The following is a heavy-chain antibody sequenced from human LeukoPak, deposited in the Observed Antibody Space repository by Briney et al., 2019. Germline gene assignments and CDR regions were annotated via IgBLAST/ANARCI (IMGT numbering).Heavy chain of an antibody. Sequence: GGSLRLSCAASGFTYGNYWMAWVRQAPGKGREGVASIMFDESAQHYVDSVKGRFTLSRDTAKNSMYLQMNSLGAEDTAVYFCTRVTTNGYFEYWGQGTLVTVSS. CDR2: IMFDESAQ. V-gene: IGHV3-7*04. D-gene: IGHD1-1*01. J-gene: IGHJ4*02. CDR3: TRVTTNGYFEY. CDR1: GFTYGNYW.